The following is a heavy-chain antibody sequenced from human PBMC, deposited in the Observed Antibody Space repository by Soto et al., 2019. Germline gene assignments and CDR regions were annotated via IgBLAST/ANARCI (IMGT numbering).Heavy chain of an antibody. V-gene: IGHV4-59*08. CDR1: GGSISSYH. D-gene: IGHD2-15*01. CDR3: ARLTGCSGGTCYSSNWFDP. CDR2: IYYSGST. Sequence: KSSETLSLTCTVSGGSISSYHWSWIRQPPGKGLEWIGYIYYSGSTNYNPSLKSRVTISVATSKNQFSLKLSSVTAADTAVYYCARLTGCSGGTCYSSNWFDPWGQGTLVTVSS. J-gene: IGHJ5*02.